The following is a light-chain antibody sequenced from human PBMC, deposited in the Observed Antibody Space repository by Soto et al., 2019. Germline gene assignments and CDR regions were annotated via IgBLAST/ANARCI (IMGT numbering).Light chain of an antibody. CDR3: QKYSSVPV. Sequence: DIQMTQSPTSLSASVGDRVTITCRASQGISNFVAWYQQKPGKAPKLLIYAASTLQSGVPSRFSGSGSGTDFPPTINRLQPEDVATYSCQKYSSVPVFGPGTKVEIK. J-gene: IGKJ3*01. CDR1: QGISNF. V-gene: IGKV1-27*01. CDR2: AAS.